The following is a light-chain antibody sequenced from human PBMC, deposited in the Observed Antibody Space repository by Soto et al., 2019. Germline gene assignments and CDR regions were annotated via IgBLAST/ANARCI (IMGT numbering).Light chain of an antibody. J-gene: IGKJ4*01. Sequence: EIVMTQSPATLSVSPGERATLSCRSSQSVSSNLAWYRQNPGPAPRLLIYGASTRANGIPARFSGGGSETEFTLPISSLQSEDFAVYYCQQYTDWLALTFGGGTMVEIK. CDR2: GAS. V-gene: IGKV3-15*01. CDR1: QSVSSN. CDR3: QQYTDWLALT.